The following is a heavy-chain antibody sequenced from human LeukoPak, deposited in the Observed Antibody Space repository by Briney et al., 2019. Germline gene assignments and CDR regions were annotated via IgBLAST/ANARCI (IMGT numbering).Heavy chain of an antibody. CDR3: ARGSGNSFDY. D-gene: IGHD3-10*01. J-gene: IGHJ4*02. CDR1: GFTFSSYS. V-gene: IGHV3-48*02. Sequence: PGGSLRLSCAASGFTFSSYSMNWVRQAPGKGLEWVSYISSSSSTIYYADSVKGRFTISRDNAKNSLYLQMNNLRDEDTAVYYCARGSGNSFDYWGQGALVTVSS. CDR2: ISSSSSTI.